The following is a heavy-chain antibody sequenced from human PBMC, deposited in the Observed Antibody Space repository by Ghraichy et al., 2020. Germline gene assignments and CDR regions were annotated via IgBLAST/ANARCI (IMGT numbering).Heavy chain of an antibody. CDR2: IYYSGST. V-gene: IGHV4-31*03. D-gene: IGHD2-21*01. CDR3: ATRTGAAVIH. J-gene: IGHJ4*02. Sequence: SETLSLTCTVSGGSISSGGYYWSWIRQHPGKGLEWIGYIYYSGSTYYNPSLKSRVTISVDTSKNQFSLKLSSVTAADTAVYYCATRTGAAVIHWGQGTLVTVSS. CDR1: GGSISSGGYY.